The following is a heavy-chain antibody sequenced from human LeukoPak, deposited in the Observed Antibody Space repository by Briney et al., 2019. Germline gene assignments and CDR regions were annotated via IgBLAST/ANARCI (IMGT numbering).Heavy chain of an antibody. Sequence: AGGSLRLSCAASGFTFSSYAMSWVRQAPGKGLEWVPAISGSGGSTYYADSVKGRFTISRDNSKNTLYLQMNSLRAEDTAVYYCAKCPTYSSGWYWGYYFDYWGQGTLVTVSS. CDR1: GFTFSSYA. J-gene: IGHJ4*02. D-gene: IGHD6-19*01. V-gene: IGHV3-23*01. CDR2: ISGSGGST. CDR3: AKCPTYSSGWYWGYYFDY.